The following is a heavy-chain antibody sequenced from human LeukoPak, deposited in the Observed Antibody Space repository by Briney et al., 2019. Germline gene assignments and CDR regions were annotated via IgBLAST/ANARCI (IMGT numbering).Heavy chain of an antibody. D-gene: IGHD3-22*01. V-gene: IGHV3-21*01. CDR2: ISSSSSYI. CDR3: ASNSYDSSGYYYS. Sequence: GGSLRLSCAASEFTCSSYSMNWVRQAPGKGLEWVSSISSSSSYIYYADSVKGRFTISRDNAKNSLYLQMNSLRAEDTAVYYCASNSYDSSGYYYSWGLGTLVTVSS. J-gene: IGHJ4*02. CDR1: EFTCSSYS.